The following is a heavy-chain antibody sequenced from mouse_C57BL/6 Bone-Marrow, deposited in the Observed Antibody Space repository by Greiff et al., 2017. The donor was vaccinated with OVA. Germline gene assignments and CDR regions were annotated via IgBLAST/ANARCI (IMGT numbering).Heavy chain of an antibody. D-gene: IGHD3-2*02. Sequence: EVKVVESGGGLVQPGGSMKLSCAASGFTFSDAWMDWVRQSPEKGLEWVAEIRNKANNHATYYAESVKGRFTISRDDSKSSVYLQMNSLRAEDTGIYYCTRQLRPYYFDYWGQGTTLTVSS. CDR2: IRNKANNHAT. J-gene: IGHJ2*01. CDR3: TRQLRPYYFDY. V-gene: IGHV6-6*01. CDR1: GFTFSDAW.